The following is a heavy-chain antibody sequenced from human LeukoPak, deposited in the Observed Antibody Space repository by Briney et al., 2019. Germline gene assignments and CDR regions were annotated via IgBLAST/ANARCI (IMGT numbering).Heavy chain of an antibody. CDR1: GGSISSYY. Sequence: PSETLSLTCTVSGGSISSYYWSWIRQPPGKGLEWIGYIYTSGSTNYNPSLKSRVTISVDTSKNQFSLTLSSVTAADTAVYYCARLEPANYFDYWGQGTLVTVSS. V-gene: IGHV4-4*09. J-gene: IGHJ4*02. D-gene: IGHD1-1*01. CDR2: IYTSGST. CDR3: ARLEPANYFDY.